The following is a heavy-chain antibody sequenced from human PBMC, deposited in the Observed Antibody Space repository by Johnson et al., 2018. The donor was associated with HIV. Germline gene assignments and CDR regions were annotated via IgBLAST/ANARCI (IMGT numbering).Heavy chain of an antibody. Sequence: QVQLVESGGGVVQPGRSLRLSCAASGFTFSSYAMHWVRQAPGKGLEWVAVISYDGSNKYYADSVKGRFTISRDNSKNTLYLQRNSLRAEDTAVYYCARVGSLAFDIWGQGTMVTVSS. CDR3: ARVGSLAFDI. V-gene: IGHV3-30*04. J-gene: IGHJ3*02. D-gene: IGHD3-16*01. CDR2: ISYDGSNK. CDR1: GFTFSSYA.